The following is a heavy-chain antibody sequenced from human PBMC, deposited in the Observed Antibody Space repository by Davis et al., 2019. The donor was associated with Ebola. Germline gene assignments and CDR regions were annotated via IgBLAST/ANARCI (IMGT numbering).Heavy chain of an antibody. J-gene: IGHJ6*02. Sequence: ASVKVSCKASGYTFTSYGISWVRQAPGQGLEWMGWISAYNGNTNYAQKLQGRVTMTTDKSTSTAYMELSSLRSEDTAVYYCARDRGYCSSTSCYYYGMDVWGQGTTVTVSS. V-gene: IGHV1-18*01. D-gene: IGHD2-2*01. CDR2: ISAYNGNT. CDR3: ARDRGYCSSTSCYYYGMDV. CDR1: GYTFTSYG.